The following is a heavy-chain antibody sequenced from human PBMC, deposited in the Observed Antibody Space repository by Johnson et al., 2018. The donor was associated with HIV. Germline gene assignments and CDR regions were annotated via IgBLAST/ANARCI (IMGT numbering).Heavy chain of an antibody. CDR3: ALHLTGDSFDI. V-gene: IGHV3-30*02. Sequence: QVQLVESGGGVVRPGGSLRLSCAASGFTFSSNWMNWVGQAPGKGLEWVAFIRYDGSNRIYADSVKGRFTISRDNSKNTMYRQMKSRRAEDTAVYYCALHLTGDSFDIWGQGTMVTVSS. J-gene: IGHJ3*02. CDR2: IRYDGSNR. D-gene: IGHD3-9*01. CDR1: GFTFSSNW.